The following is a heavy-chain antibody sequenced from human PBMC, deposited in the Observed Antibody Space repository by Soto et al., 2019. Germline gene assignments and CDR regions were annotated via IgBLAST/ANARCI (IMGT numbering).Heavy chain of an antibody. V-gene: IGHV4-34*01. Sequence: SETLSLTCAVYGGPFSGYYWSWIRQPPGKGLEWIGEINHSGSTNYNPSLKSRVTISVDTSKNQFSLKPSSVTAADTAVYYCARHLLYYYYYYMDVWGKGTTVTVSS. CDR3: ARHLLYYYYYYMDV. CDR1: GGPFSGYY. J-gene: IGHJ6*03. D-gene: IGHD1-26*01. CDR2: INHSGST.